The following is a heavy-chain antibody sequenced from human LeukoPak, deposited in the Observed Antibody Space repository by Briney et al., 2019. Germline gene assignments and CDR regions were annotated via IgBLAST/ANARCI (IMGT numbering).Heavy chain of an antibody. V-gene: IGHV3-48*01. D-gene: IGHD3-3*01. CDR2: ISSSSSTI. J-gene: IGHJ4*02. CDR1: GFTFSSYS. CDR3: AARRDTTFGPRRFN. Sequence: GGSLRLSCAASGFTFSSYSMNWVRQAPGKGLEWVSYISSSSSTIYYADSVKGRFTISRDNAKNSLYLQMNSLRAEDTAVYYCAARRDTTFGPRRFNWGQGTLVTVSS.